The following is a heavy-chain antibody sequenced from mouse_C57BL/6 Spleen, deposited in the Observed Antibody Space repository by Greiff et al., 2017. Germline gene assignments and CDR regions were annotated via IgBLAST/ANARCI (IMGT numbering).Heavy chain of an antibody. CDR1: GYTFTEYT. CDR3: ARHEAYYSNYGGWFAY. Sequence: QVQLQQSGAELVKPGASVKLSCKASGYTFTEYTIHWVKQRSGQGLEWIGWFYPGSGSIKYNEKFKDKATLTADKSSSTVYMELSRLTSEDSAVYFCARHEAYYSNYGGWFAYWGQGTLGTVSA. CDR2: FYPGSGSI. V-gene: IGHV1-62-2*01. J-gene: IGHJ3*01. D-gene: IGHD2-5*01.